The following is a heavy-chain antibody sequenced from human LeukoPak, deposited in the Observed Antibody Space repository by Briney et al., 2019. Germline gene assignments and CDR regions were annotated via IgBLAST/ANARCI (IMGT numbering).Heavy chain of an antibody. D-gene: IGHD3-3*01. CDR3: ARRHDFWSGYHWFDP. CDR1: GYSFTSYW. CDR2: IYPGDSDT. V-gene: IGHV5-51*01. J-gene: IGHJ5*02. Sequence: GESLKISCKGSGYSFTSYWIGWVPQMPGKGLEWMGIIYPGDSDTRYSPSFQGQVTISADKSISTAYLQWSSLKASDTAMYYCARRHDFWSGYHWFDPWGQGTLVTVSS.